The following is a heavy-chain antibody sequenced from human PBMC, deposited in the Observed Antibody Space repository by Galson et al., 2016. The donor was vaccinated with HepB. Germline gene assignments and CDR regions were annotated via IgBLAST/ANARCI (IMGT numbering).Heavy chain of an antibody. Sequence: SLRLSCAASAFTLSRYTMQWVRQAPGRGLEWVSYITSGSNVIYYADSVKGRFTISRDNAKNSLYLQMNSLRDDDTAVYYCARDPSGIVEASRVDPWGQGTLVTVSS. CDR3: ARDPSGIVEASRVDP. CDR1: AFTLSRYT. CDR2: ITSGSNVI. J-gene: IGHJ5*02. V-gene: IGHV3-48*02. D-gene: IGHD1-26*01.